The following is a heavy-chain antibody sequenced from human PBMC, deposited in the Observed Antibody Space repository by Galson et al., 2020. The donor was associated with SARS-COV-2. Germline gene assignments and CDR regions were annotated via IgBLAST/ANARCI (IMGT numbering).Heavy chain of an antibody. V-gene: IGHV3-48*03. CDR2: VSGSGNTI. Sequence: GESLKISCAASGFTFSSYAMHWVRQAPGKGLEWIAYVSGSGNTIYYADSVKGRFTISRDNAKNTLYLQMSALRAEDTATYYCASYIVGPTLDYWGQGILVTVSS. J-gene: IGHJ4*02. CDR1: GFTFSSYA. CDR3: ASYIVGPTLDY. D-gene: IGHD1-26*01.